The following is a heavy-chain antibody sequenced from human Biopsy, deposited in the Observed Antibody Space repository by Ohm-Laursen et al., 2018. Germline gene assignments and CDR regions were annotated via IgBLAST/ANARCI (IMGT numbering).Heavy chain of an antibody. J-gene: IGHJ4*02. D-gene: IGHD3-10*01. CDR1: GFTFNNYG. V-gene: IGHV3-30*03. CDR3: AGNYGDYYFDF. Sequence: SSLRLSCTASGFTFNNYGMQWVRQAPGKGLEWVALISYDGSNIHYAVSVKGRFTISRDNSKNTLYLQMNSLRAEDTAIYSCAGNYGDYYFDFWGRGTLVTVSS. CDR2: ISYDGSNI.